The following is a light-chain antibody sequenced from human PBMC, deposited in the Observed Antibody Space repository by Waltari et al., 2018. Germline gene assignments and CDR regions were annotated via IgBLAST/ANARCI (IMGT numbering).Light chain of an antibody. CDR2: KDT. CDR3: QSADSTSTYYV. CDR1: AWPAQY. Sequence: SSDLAQPPSVSVSPGPTARIPCSGEAWPAQYAYWYQQKPGQAPVLVIYKDTERPSGIPERFSGSNSGTTVTLTISGVQAEDEADYYCQSADSTSTYYVFGSGTKVTVL. V-gene: IGLV3-25*03. J-gene: IGLJ1*01.